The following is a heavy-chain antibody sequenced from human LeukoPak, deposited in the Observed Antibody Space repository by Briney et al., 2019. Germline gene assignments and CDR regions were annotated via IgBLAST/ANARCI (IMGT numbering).Heavy chain of an antibody. CDR3: ARVGRYCSGGSCYSFSDWFDP. CDR2: ISAYNGNT. D-gene: IGHD2-15*01. Sequence: ASVKVSCKASGYTFTSYGISWVRQAPGQGLEWMGWISAYNGNTNYAQKLQGRVTMTTDTSTSTAYMALRSLRSDDTAVYYCARVGRYCSGGSCYSFSDWFDPWGQGTLVTVSS. CDR1: GYTFTSYG. V-gene: IGHV1-18*01. J-gene: IGHJ5*02.